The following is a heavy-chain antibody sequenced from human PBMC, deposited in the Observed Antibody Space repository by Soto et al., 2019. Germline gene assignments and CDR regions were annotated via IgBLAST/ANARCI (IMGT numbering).Heavy chain of an antibody. Sequence: SETLSLTCAVYGGSFSGYYWSWIRQPPGKGLKWIGEINHSGSTNYNPSLKSRVTISVDTSKNQFSLKLSSVTAADTAVYYCARHDYDRNGRYQGFDNWGQGTQVTVSS. CDR3: ARHDYDRNGRYQGFDN. CDR1: GGSFSGYY. V-gene: IGHV4-34*01. CDR2: INHSGST. D-gene: IGHD3-22*01. J-gene: IGHJ4*02.